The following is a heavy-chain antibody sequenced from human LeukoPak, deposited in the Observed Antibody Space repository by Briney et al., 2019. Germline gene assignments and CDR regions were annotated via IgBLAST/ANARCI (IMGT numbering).Heavy chain of an antibody. V-gene: IGHV3-48*04. CDR1: EFTFVRYA. J-gene: IGHJ6*03. CDR3: VRDPSYGSSWYYYMDV. D-gene: IGHD6-13*01. Sequence: GGSRRLSCAASEFTFVRYAMNWVRQAPGKGLEGVSYISSSSFKIGYADSVKGRFTISRDNSKNSLYLQMDSLRVEDTAVYYCVRDPSYGSSWYYYMDVWGKGTTVTVSS. CDR2: ISSSSFKI.